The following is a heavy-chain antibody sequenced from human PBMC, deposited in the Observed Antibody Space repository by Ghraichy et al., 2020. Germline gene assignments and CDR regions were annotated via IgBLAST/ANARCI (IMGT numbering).Heavy chain of an antibody. CDR1: GGSFSGYY. CDR2: INHSGST. J-gene: IGHJ5*02. CDR3: ARLIASTGSSDWFDP. Sequence: SETLSLTCAVYGGSFSGYYWSWIRQPPGKGLEWIGEINHSGSTNYNPSLKSRVTISVDTSKNQFSLKLTSVTAADTAVYYCARLIASTGSSDWFDPWGQGTLVTVSS. V-gene: IGHV4-34*01. D-gene: IGHD1-1*01.